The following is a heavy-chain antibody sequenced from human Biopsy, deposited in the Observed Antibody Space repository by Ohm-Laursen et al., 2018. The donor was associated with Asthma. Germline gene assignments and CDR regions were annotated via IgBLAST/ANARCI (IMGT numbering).Heavy chain of an antibody. CDR3: AREGVAGTHIED. D-gene: IGHD6-19*01. Sequence: SLRLSCAASRFTYEMHCVRQAPGKGLEWVAVISYNGSSIYYADSVKGRFTISRDNSKNTLSLQMNSLTAEDTAVYYCAREGVAGTHIEDWGQGTLVTVSS. CDR1: RFTYE. CDR2: ISYNGSSI. V-gene: IGHV3-30-3*01. J-gene: IGHJ4*02.